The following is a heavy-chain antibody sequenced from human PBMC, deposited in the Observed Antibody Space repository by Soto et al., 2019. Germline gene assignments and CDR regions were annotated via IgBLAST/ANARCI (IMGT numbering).Heavy chain of an antibody. D-gene: IGHD6-19*01. CDR2: INAGNGKT. Sequence: ASVKVSCKDSGYTFTSYAMHWVRQAPGQRLERMGRINAGNGKTKYSQKFQGRVTITRDTSACTAYLELSSLISEDTAVYYCASAVGSSVPVAGTGRRAFDIWGQGTMVTVSS. CDR1: GYTFTSYA. CDR3: ASAVGSSVPVAGTGRRAFDI. V-gene: IGHV1-3*01. J-gene: IGHJ3*02.